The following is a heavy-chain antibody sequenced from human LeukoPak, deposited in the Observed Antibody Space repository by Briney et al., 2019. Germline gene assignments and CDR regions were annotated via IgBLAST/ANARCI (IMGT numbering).Heavy chain of an antibody. CDR1: GFTVSSNH. CDR3: ATWRGSGPTYFFDY. J-gene: IGHJ4*02. V-gene: IGHV3-53*01. CDR2: FYSGGIT. D-gene: IGHD6-19*01. Sequence: GGSLRLSCAASGFTVSSNHMSWVRQAPGKGLEWVAVFYSGGITYHADSVKGRFTISRDNSKNTLYLQMNSLRAEDTAVYFCATWRGSGPTYFFDYWGQGTLVTVSS.